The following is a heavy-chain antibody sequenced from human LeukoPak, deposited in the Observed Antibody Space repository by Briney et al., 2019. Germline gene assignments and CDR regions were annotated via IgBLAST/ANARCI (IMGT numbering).Heavy chain of an antibody. J-gene: IGHJ4*02. V-gene: IGHV4-59*08. Sequence: SETLSLTCTVSGGSISNSYWSWIRQPPGKGLEWIGYIYYSGGTNYNPSPTSRVTISLDTSKNQFSLKLSSVTAADTAVYYCARRRGDFWSDYYAFDYWGQGTLVTISS. CDR1: GGSISNSY. D-gene: IGHD3-3*01. CDR2: IYYSGGT. CDR3: ARRRGDFWSDYYAFDY.